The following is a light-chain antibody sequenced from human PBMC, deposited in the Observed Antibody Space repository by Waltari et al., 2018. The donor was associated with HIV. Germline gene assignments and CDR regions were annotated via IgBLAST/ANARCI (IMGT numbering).Light chain of an antibody. Sequence: QTVVTQEPSFSVSPGGTVTLTCGLSSGSVSTSYYPSWYQQTPGQAPRTLIHSTTTRSSGVPDRFSGSIVGNKAALTITGAQADDESDYYCVLYMGSGLWVFGGGTKLTVL. J-gene: IGLJ3*02. CDR2: STT. V-gene: IGLV8-61*01. CDR1: SGSVSTSYY. CDR3: VLYMGSGLWV.